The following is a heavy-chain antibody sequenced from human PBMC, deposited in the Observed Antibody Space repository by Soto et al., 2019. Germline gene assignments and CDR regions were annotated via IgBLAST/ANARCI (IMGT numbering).Heavy chain of an antibody. CDR3: ARDGYCSGGSCYSPYYYYYMDV. Sequence: QVQLVQSGAEVKKPGASVKVSCKASGYTFTSYGISWVRQAPGQGLEWVGWISAYNGNTNYAQKLQGRVTMTTDTSTSTAYMELRSLRSDDTAVYYCARDGYCSGGSCYSPYYYYYMDVWGKGTTVTVSS. V-gene: IGHV1-18*01. D-gene: IGHD2-15*01. J-gene: IGHJ6*03. CDR2: ISAYNGNT. CDR1: GYTFTSYG.